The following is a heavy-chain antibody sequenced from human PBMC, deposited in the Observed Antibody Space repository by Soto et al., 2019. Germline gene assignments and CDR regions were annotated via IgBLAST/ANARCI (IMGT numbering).Heavy chain of an antibody. Sequence: SETLSLTCAVSGGSISSSNWWSWVRQPPGKGLEWIGEIYHSGSTNYNPSLKSRVTISVDKSKNTVDLQMNSLRAEDPAVYYSVKRSGKRNGWGVFDIWGQGEMVPVSS. D-gene: IGHD6-19*01. CDR2: IYHSGST. CDR1: GGSISSSNW. CDR3: VKRSGKRNGWGVFDI. J-gene: IGHJ3*02. V-gene: IGHV4-4*02.